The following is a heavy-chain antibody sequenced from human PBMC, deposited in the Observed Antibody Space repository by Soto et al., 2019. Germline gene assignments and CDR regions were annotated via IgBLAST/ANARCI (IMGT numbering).Heavy chain of an antibody. CDR2: ISSSNTYI. J-gene: IGHJ4*02. Sequence: PGGSLRLSCTGSGFNFGGYTVNWVRQAPGKGLEWVSSISSSNTYIFYADTVKGRFIISRDNTKNSVYLPINSVRTEDTALYYCASAMTMGWSPQGYWGQGTPVTVSS. CDR1: GFNFGGYT. CDR3: ASAMTMGWSPQGY. D-gene: IGHD3-3*01. V-gene: IGHV3-21*04.